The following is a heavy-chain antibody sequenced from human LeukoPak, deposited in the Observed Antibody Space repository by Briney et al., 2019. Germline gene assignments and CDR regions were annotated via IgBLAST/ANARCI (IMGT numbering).Heavy chain of an antibody. V-gene: IGHV3-30*02. D-gene: IGHD6-19*01. J-gene: IGHJ6*03. CDR1: GFTFRSYD. CDR2: IRFDGSNK. Sequence: PGGSLRISCAASGFTFRSYDMHWVRQAPGTGLEWVAFIRFDGSNKYYADSVKGRFTISRGNSKNTLYLQMNSLRAEDTAVYYCAKVGGIAVATYYYMDVWGKGTTVTVSS. CDR3: AKVGGIAVATYYYMDV.